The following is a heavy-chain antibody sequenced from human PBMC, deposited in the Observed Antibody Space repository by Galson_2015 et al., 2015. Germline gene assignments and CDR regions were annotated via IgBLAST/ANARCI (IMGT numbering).Heavy chain of an antibody. CDR1: GGTFSSYT. V-gene: IGHV1-69*04. Sequence: SVKVSCKASGGTFSSYTISWVRQAPGQGLEWMGRIIPILGIANYAQKFQGRVTITADKSTSTAYMELSSLRSEDTAVYYCAREEQQQLARYNWFDPWGQGTLVTVSS. J-gene: IGHJ5*02. D-gene: IGHD6-13*01. CDR2: IIPILGIA. CDR3: AREEQQQLARYNWFDP.